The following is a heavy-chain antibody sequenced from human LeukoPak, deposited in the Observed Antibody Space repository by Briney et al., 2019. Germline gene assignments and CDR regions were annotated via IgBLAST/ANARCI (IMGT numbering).Heavy chain of an antibody. CDR3: ARLRYFDWLNYYYYMDV. CDR2: ISAYNGNT. CDR1: GYTFTGYY. D-gene: IGHD3-9*01. J-gene: IGHJ6*03. Sequence: ASVKVSCKASGYTFTGYYMHWVRQAPGQGLEWMGWISAYNGNTNYAQKLQGRVTMTTDTSTSTAYMELRSLRSDDTAVYYCARLRYFDWLNYYYYMDVWGKGTTVTVSS. V-gene: IGHV1-18*04.